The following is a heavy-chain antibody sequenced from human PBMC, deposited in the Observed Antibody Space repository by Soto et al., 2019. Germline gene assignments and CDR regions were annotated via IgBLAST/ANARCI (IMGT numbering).Heavy chain of an antibody. CDR2: IFYSGPT. CDR1: GGSISSSNW. CDR3: ARDRVMLTFGGASEEWGIDS. J-gene: IGHJ4*02. V-gene: IGHV4-31*11. D-gene: IGHD3-16*01. Sequence: SETLSLTCAVSGGSISSSNWLSWIRQLPGKGLEWIGYIFYSGPTYYNPSLKSRVAISVDTSKNQFSLKLNSVTAADTAVYYCARDRVMLTFGGASEEWGIDSWCPGTLVNVPQ.